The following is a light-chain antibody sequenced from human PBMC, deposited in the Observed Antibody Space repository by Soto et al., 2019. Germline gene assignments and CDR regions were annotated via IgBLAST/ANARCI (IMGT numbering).Light chain of an antibody. CDR2: STD. Sequence: QAVVTQEPSLTVSPGGTVTLTCASSTGAVTSDSYPNWIQQKPGQAPRGLIHSTDKKHSWTPARFSGSLLGGKAALTLSGVQPEDEADYYCLLCSGRAQVFGGGTKVTVL. CDR3: LLCSGRAQV. V-gene: IGLV7-43*01. CDR1: TGAVTSDSY. J-gene: IGLJ2*01.